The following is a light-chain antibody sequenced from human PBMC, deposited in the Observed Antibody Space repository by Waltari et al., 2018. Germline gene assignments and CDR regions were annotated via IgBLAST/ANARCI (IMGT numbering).Light chain of an antibody. V-gene: IGKV2-28*01. CDR2: LVS. Sequence: DIVMTQSPLSLSVPPGEPASFSCRSSQSLLHSSGNTFLDWYFQKPGQSLQLLIYLVSNRAAVVPDRFIGSGPGTDFTLKISRVEAEDVGVYCCRQDRKAPWTFGQGTKVEIK. J-gene: IGKJ1*01. CDR1: QSLLHSSGNTF. CDR3: RQDRKAPWT.